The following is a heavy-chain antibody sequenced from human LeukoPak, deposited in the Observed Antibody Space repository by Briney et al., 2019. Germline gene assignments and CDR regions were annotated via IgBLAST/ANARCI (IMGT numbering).Heavy chain of an antibody. CDR1: GFTVSSNY. J-gene: IGHJ4*02. CDR3: ESPLAAPQPN. CDR2: IYSGGST. V-gene: IGHV3-53*01. D-gene: IGHD1-14*01. Sequence: PGGSLRLSCPASGFTVSSNYMSWVRQAPGKGLEWVSVIYSGGSTYYADSVKGRFTISRDNSKNTLYLQMNSLRAEDTAVYYCESPLAAPQPNWGQGTLVTVSS.